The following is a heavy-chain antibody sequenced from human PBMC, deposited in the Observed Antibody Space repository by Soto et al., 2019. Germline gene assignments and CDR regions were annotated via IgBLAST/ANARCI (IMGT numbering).Heavy chain of an antibody. Sequence: EVQLVESGADVVQPGGSLIRSCAASGFTVRNNYMSWVSQAPGKGMEWVSVIYSGGSIYYADSVKGRFTISKDHSKSSVYLQLNRLRVEDRAVYFRAGGGDSPRYWCQGALVTVSS. CDR3: AGGGDSPRY. J-gene: IGHJ4*02. D-gene: IGHD6-13*01. CDR1: GFTVRNNY. CDR2: IYSGGSI. V-gene: IGHV3-66*01.